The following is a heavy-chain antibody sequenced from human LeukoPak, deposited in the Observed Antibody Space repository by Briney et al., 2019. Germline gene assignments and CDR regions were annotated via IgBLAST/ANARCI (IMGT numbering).Heavy chain of an antibody. V-gene: IGHV3-21*01. D-gene: IGHD5-24*01. Sequence: PGGSLRLSCAASGFTFSSYSMNWVRQAPGKGLEWVSSISSSSSYIYYADSVKGRFTISRDNAKNSLYLQMNSLRAEDTAVYYCAGFRDGQDYFDYWGQGTLVTVSS. CDR1: GFTFSSYS. CDR2: ISSSSSYI. CDR3: AGFRDGQDYFDY. J-gene: IGHJ4*02.